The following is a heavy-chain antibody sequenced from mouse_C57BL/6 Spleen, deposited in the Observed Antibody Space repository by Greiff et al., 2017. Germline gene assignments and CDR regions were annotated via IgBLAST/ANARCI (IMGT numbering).Heavy chain of an antibody. Sequence: QVQLQQSGAELVRPGTSVKVSCKASGYAFTNYLLEWVKQRPGQGLEWIGVINPGSGGTNYNEKFKGKATLTADKSSSTAYMQLSSLTSEDSAVYFCARNWDYWGQGTTLTVSS. CDR3: ARNWDY. CDR1: GYAFTNYL. CDR2: INPGSGGT. D-gene: IGHD4-1*01. J-gene: IGHJ2*01. V-gene: IGHV1-54*01.